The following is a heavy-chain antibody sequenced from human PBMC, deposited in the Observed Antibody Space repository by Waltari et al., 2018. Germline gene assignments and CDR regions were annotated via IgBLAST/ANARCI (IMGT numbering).Heavy chain of an antibody. CDR1: GGTFSSHA. CDR2: IIPIFGTA. J-gene: IGHJ5*02. D-gene: IGHD3-10*01. V-gene: IGHV1-69*12. Sequence: QVQLVQSGAEVTKPGSSVTVSCKASGGTFSSHAISCVRQAPGQGLEWMGGIIPIFGTANYAQKFQGRVTITADESTSTAYMELSSLRSEDTAVYYCARRSGSYLYENWFDPWGQGTLVIVSS. CDR3: ARRSGSYLYENWFDP.